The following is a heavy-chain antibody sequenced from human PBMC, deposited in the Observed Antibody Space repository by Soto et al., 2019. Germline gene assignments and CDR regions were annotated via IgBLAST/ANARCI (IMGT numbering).Heavy chain of an antibody. Sequence: SEALSLTCTVSGGSVSNYYWSWIRQPAGKGLEWIGRIYTNRITNFSPSLKSRVTMSVDTSKNQVSLKLTSVTAADTAVYYCARAAAASDVYFDYWGQGTQVTVSS. CDR1: GGSVSNYY. CDR2: IYTNRIT. D-gene: IGHD6-25*01. V-gene: IGHV4-4*07. J-gene: IGHJ4*02. CDR3: ARAAAASDVYFDY.